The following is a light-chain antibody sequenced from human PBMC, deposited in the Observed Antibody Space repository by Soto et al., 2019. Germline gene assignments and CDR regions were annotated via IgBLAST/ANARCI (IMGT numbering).Light chain of an antibody. CDR1: QPVNSGY. Sequence: IVLTQSPGPLSLSPGEGATLSCRASQPVNSGYLAWYQQKPGQAPRLLMYGVSTRDTGIPDRFSVSGAGTDFTLTISRLEPGDLAVYYCQVYGSSPKTFGQGTKVEFK. J-gene: IGKJ1*01. V-gene: IGKV3-20*01. CDR2: GVS. CDR3: QVYGSSPKT.